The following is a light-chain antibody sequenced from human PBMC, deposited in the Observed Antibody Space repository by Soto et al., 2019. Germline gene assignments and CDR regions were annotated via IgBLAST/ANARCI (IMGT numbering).Light chain of an antibody. Sequence: QLVLTQSPSXSASXGXXXXXTCTLSSGHSSYAIAWHQQQPEKGPRYLMKLNSDGSHSKGDGIPDRFSGSSSGAERYLTISSLQSEDEADYYCQTWATGIQIFGGGTKVTVL. CDR3: QTWATGIQI. J-gene: IGLJ2*01. CDR2: LNSDGSH. V-gene: IGLV4-69*01. CDR1: SGHSSYA.